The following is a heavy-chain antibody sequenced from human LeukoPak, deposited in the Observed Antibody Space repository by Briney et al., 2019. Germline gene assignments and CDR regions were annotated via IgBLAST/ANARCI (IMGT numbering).Heavy chain of an antibody. CDR1: GGSISSGDYY. J-gene: IGHJ4*02. Sequence: SQTLSLTCTVSGGSISSGDYYWGWIRQPPGKGLEWIGSIYHSGSTYYNPSLKSRVTISVDTSKNQFSLKLSSVTAADTAVYYCARDGSSSSIDYWGQGTLVTVSS. D-gene: IGHD6-6*01. CDR2: IYHSGST. V-gene: IGHV4-39*07. CDR3: ARDGSSSSIDY.